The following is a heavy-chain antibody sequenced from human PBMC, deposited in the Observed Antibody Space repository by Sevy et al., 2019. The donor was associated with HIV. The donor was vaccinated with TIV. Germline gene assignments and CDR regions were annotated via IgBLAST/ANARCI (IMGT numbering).Heavy chain of an antibody. J-gene: IGHJ6*02. CDR3: ARAGGGGYCSGGSCYSSYYYFYGMDV. Sequence: SQTLSLTCAISGDSVSSNSAAWNWIRQSPPRGLEWLGRTYYRSKWYNDYAVSVKSRITINPDTSNNQSSLQLNSVTPEDTAVYYCARAGGGGYCSGGSCYSSYYYFYGMDVWGQGTTVTVSS. CDR1: GDSVSSNSAA. D-gene: IGHD2-15*01. CDR2: TYYRSKWYN. V-gene: IGHV6-1*01.